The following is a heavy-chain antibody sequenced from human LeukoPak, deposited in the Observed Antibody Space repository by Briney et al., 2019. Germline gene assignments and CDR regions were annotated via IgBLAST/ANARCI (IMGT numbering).Heavy chain of an antibody. Sequence: GGSLRLSCAASGFTFSSYAMSWVRQAPGKGLEWVSAISGSGGSTYYADSVKGRFTISRDNSKKTLYLQMNSLRAEDTAVYYCAKTIYGDSTYYYYYGMDVWGQGTTVTVSS. CDR2: ISGSGGST. V-gene: IGHV3-23*01. D-gene: IGHD4-17*01. CDR1: GFTFSSYA. CDR3: AKTIYGDSTYYYYYGMDV. J-gene: IGHJ6*02.